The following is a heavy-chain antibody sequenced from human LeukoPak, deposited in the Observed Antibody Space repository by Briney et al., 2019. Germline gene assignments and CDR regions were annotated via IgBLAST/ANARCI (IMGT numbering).Heavy chain of an antibody. CDR2: INHSGST. Sequence: PSETLSLTCAVYGGSFSGYYWSWIRQPPGKGLEWIGEINHSGSTNYNPSLKSRVTISVDTSKNQFSLKLSSVTAADTAVYYCARVIGWYVFGGDAFDIWGQGTMVTVSS. CDR1: GGSFSGYY. J-gene: IGHJ3*02. D-gene: IGHD6-19*01. CDR3: ARVIGWYVFGGDAFDI. V-gene: IGHV4-34*01.